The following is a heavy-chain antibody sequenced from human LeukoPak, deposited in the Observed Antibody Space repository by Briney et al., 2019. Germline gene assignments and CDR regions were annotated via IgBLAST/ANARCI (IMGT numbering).Heavy chain of an antibody. CDR2: ISYDGSNE. CDR1: GFTFSNYP. Sequence: PGRSLRLSCADSGFTFSNYPIHWVRQAPGKGLEWVAVISYDGSNEYYADSVKGRFTISRDNSRNTLYLQMNGLRAEDTAVYYCARDQGQFLVRGGSYGMDVWGQGTTVTASS. V-gene: IGHV3-30-3*01. CDR3: ARDQGQFLVRGGSYGMDV. J-gene: IGHJ6*02. D-gene: IGHD3-3*01.